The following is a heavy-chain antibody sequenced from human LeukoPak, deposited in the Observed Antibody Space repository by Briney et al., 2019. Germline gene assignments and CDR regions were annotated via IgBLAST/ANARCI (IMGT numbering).Heavy chain of an antibody. CDR2: IFTSGSTI. V-gene: IGHV3-48*01. Sequence: GGSLRLSCAASGFTFSSYGMHWVRQAPGKGLEWVSYIFTSGSTIFYADSVKGRFTISRDNAKNSLYLQMNSLRAEDTAVYYCVRIWGYSFDYWGQGTLVTVSS. CDR3: VRIWGYSFDY. CDR1: GFTFSSYG. J-gene: IGHJ4*02. D-gene: IGHD3-22*01.